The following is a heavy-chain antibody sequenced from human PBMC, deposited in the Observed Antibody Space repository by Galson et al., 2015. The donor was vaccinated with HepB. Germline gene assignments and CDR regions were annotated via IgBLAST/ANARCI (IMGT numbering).Heavy chain of an antibody. D-gene: IGHD6-13*01. CDR2: IYSGGST. V-gene: IGHV3-53*01. CDR3: ARDLRTQQLVDY. CDR1: GFTVSSNY. J-gene: IGHJ4*02. Sequence: LRLSCAASGFTVSSNYMSWVRQAPGKGLEWVSVIYSGGSTYYADSVKGRFTISRDNSKNTLYLQMNSLRAEDTAVYYCARDLRTQQLVDYWGQGTLVTVSS.